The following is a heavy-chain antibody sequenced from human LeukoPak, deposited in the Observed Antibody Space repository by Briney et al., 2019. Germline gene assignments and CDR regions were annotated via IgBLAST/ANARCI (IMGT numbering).Heavy chain of an antibody. CDR1: GGSFSGYY. J-gene: IGHJ4*02. Sequence: LETLSLTCAVSGGSFSGYYRSWIRQPPGKGLEWIGEINHSGSTNYNPSLKSRVTISVDTSKNQFSLKLSSVTAADAAVYYCARERGRWDFDYWGQGTLVTVSS. CDR2: INHSGST. D-gene: IGHD1-26*01. V-gene: IGHV4-34*01. CDR3: ARERGRWDFDY.